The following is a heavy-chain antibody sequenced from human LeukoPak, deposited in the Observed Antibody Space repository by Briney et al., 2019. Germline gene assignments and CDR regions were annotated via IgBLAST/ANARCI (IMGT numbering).Heavy chain of an antibody. CDR2: IYTSGST. V-gene: IGHV4-61*02. CDR3: ARVVDTAMAVGYYYYMDV. CDR1: GGSISSGSYY. D-gene: IGHD5-18*01. J-gene: IGHJ6*03. Sequence: PSQTLSLTCTVSGGSISSGSYYWSWIRQPAGKGLEWIGRIYTSGSTNYNPSLKSRVTMSVDTSKNQFSLKLSSVTAADTAVYYCARVVDTAMAVGYYYYMDVWGKGTTATVSS.